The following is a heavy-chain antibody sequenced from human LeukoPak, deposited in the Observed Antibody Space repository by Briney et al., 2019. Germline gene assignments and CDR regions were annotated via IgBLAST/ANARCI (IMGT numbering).Heavy chain of an antibody. CDR1: GGSFSDYY. CDR2: INHSGST. CDR3: ARAMREHWFDP. V-gene: IGHV4-34*01. D-gene: IGHD1-26*01. Sequence: KASETLSLTCAVYGGSFSDYYWSWIRQPPGKGLEWIGQINHSGSTNYNTFLKSRVTISVDTSKNQSSLKLSSVTAADTAVYYCARAMREHWFDPWGQGTLVTVSS. J-gene: IGHJ5*02.